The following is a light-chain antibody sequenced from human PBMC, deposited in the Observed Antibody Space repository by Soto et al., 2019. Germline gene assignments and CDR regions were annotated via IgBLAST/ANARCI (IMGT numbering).Light chain of an antibody. CDR2: DAS. CDR1: QSVNSK. CDR3: QQYGDLPWT. J-gene: IGKJ1*01. V-gene: IGKV3D-15*02. Sequence: EIMMTQSPATLSMSPGERATLCCRASQSVNSKVAWYQQKPGQAPRLLIYDASNRATGIPARFSGSRSGTDFTLTISSLEPEDFAVYYCQQYGDLPWTFGQGTKVDIK.